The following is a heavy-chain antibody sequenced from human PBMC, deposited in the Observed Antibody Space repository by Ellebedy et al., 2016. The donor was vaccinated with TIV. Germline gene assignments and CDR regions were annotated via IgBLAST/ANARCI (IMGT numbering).Heavy chain of an antibody. CDR3: ARDGGVAGETDV. CDR2: IAHDGSVA. V-gene: IGHV3-30*03. Sequence: GESLKISCAASGFTFSDYGIHCVRRAPGKGLEWLAVIAHDGSVAYYRESVKGRITLSRDNSKNTVDLQMNSLRDEDTAIYYCARDGGVAGETDVWGQGTTVTVSS. J-gene: IGHJ6*02. D-gene: IGHD2-15*01. CDR1: GFTFSDYG.